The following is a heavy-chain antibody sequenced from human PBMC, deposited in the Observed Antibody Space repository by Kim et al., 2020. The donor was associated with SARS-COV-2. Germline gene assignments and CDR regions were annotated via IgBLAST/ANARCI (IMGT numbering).Heavy chain of an antibody. D-gene: IGHD3-10*01. Sequence: GGSLRLSCSASGFTFSSYAMHWVRQAPGKGLEYVSAISSNGGSTYYADSVKGRFTISRDNSKNTLYLQMSSLRAEDTAVYYCVKAGEGLWFGELLVDYWGQGTLVTVSS. J-gene: IGHJ4*02. CDR3: VKAGEGLWFGELLVDY. V-gene: IGHV3-64D*09. CDR2: ISSNGGST. CDR1: GFTFSSYA.